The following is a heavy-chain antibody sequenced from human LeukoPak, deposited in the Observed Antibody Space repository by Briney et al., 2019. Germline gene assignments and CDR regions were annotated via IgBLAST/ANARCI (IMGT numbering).Heavy chain of an antibody. CDR3: VRDNPRCCGVVPANIDDY. J-gene: IGHJ4*02. CDR2: ISRDSSII. D-gene: IGHD2-15*01. CDR1: GFTFSRDS. V-gene: IGHV3-48*01. Sequence: GGSLRLSCAASGFTFSRDSMNWVRQAPGKGLEWISYISRDSSIIYYADSVRGRFTISRDSAKNSLYLQMNSLRAEDTAVYYCVRDNPRCCGVVPANIDDYWGQGTLVTVSS.